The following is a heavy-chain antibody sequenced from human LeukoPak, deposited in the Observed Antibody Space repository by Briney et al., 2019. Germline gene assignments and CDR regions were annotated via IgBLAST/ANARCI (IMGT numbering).Heavy chain of an antibody. CDR3: ARGRLVVVPAAIPKHYYYMDV. J-gene: IGHJ6*03. Sequence: GASVKVSCKASGYTFTSYYVHWVRQAPGQGLEWMGIINPSGGSTSYAQKFQGRVTMTRNTSISTAYMELSSLRSEDTAVYYCARGRLVVVPAAIPKHYYYMDVWGKGTTVTISS. D-gene: IGHD2-2*01. CDR1: GYTFTSYY. V-gene: IGHV1-46*01. CDR2: INPSGGST.